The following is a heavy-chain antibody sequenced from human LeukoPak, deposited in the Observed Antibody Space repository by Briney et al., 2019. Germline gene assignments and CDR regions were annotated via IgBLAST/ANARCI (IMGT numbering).Heavy chain of an antibody. D-gene: IGHD2-15*01. CDR2: MNPTSGNT. Sequence: GASVKVSCKASGYTFTSDINWVRQATGQGPEWMGWMNPTSGNTGYAPKIQGRVTMTRATSISTAYMELSNLISEDTAVYYCARASVRPPAGDSCSGGSCYHFDSWGQGTLVTVSS. V-gene: IGHV1-8*01. J-gene: IGHJ4*02. CDR1: GYTFTSD. CDR3: ARASVRPPAGDSCSGGSCYHFDS.